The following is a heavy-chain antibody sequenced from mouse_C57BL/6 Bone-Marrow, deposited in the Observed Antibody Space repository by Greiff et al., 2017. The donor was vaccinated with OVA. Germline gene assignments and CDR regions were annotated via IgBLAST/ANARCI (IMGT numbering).Heavy chain of an antibody. CDR3: ARENLDGSSYWYFDV. J-gene: IGHJ1*03. Sequence: VQLQQSGPVLVKPGASVKMSCKASGYTFTDYYMNWVKQSHGKSLEWIGVINPYNGGTSYNQKFKGKATLTVDKSSSTAYMELHSLTSEDSAVYYYARENLDGSSYWYFDVWGTGTTVTVSS. CDR1: GYTFTDYY. CDR2: INPYNGGT. D-gene: IGHD1-1*01. V-gene: IGHV1-19*01.